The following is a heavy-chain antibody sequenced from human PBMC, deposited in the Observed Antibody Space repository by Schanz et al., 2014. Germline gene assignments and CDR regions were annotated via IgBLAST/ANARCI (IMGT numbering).Heavy chain of an antibody. CDR2: IVPIAGIT. Sequence: QVQLVQSGAEVKKPGSSVKVSCKASGGTFSSDTFSWVRQAPGQGLEWMGRIVPIAGITNYAQRFQGRVTITADKSSDTAYMELSSLRSEDTAVYYCARGYGDSPTDFWGQGTLVIVSS. V-gene: IGHV1-69*02. CDR1: GGTFSSDT. D-gene: IGHD4-17*01. J-gene: IGHJ4*02. CDR3: ARGYGDSPTDF.